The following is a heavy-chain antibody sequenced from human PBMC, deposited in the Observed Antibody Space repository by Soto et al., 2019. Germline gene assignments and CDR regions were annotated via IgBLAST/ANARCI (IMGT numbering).Heavy chain of an antibody. CDR2: IYPGDSDT. Sequence: PGESLKISCKASGYNFPKYWIGWVRQMPGKGLEWMGIIYPGDSDTRYSPSFQGQVTISADKSISTAYLQWSSLKASDTAMYYCARTSAAGKYYYGMDVWGQGTTVTVSS. CDR3: ARTSAAGKYYYGMDV. J-gene: IGHJ6*02. D-gene: IGHD6-13*01. CDR1: GYNFPKYW. V-gene: IGHV5-51*01.